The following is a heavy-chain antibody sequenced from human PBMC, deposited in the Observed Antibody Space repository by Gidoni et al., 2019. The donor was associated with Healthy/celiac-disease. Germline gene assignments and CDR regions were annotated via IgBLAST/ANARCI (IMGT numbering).Heavy chain of an antibody. CDR1: GGSLSSYY. V-gene: IGHV4-59*01. J-gene: IGHJ6*02. D-gene: IGHD6-6*01. Sequence: QVQLQESGPGLVKPSETLSLTCTVSGGSLSSYYWSWIRQPPGKGLEWIGYIYYSGSTNYNPSLKSRVTISVDTSKNQFSLKLSSVTAADTAVYYCARSGSSSVYYYDYGMDVWGQGTTVTVSS. CDR3: ARSGSSSVYYYDYGMDV. CDR2: IYYSGST.